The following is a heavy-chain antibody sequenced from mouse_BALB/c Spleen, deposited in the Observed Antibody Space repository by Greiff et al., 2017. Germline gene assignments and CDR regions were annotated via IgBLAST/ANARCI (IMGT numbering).Heavy chain of an antibody. Sequence: VQLQQSGAELVRPGVSVKISCKGSGYTFTDYAMHWVKQSHAKSLEWIGVISTYYGDASYNQKFKGKATMTVDKSSSTAYMELARLTSEDSAIYYCAREDGNYRYFDVWGAGTTVTVSS. CDR3: AREDGNYRYFDV. J-gene: IGHJ1*01. D-gene: IGHD2-1*01. CDR1: GYTFTDYA. V-gene: IGHV1S137*01. CDR2: ISTYYGDA.